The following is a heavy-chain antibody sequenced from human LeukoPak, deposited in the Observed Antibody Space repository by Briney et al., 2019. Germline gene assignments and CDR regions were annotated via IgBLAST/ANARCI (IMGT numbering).Heavy chain of an antibody. Sequence: ASVTVSCKASGYTFTSYGISWVRQAPGQGLEWMGWISAYNGNTNYAQKLQGRVTMTTDTSTSTAYMELRSLRSDDTAVYYCARGVRYFDWPRPNYYYYMDVWGKGTTATVSS. D-gene: IGHD3-9*01. J-gene: IGHJ6*03. CDR2: ISAYNGNT. V-gene: IGHV1-18*01. CDR3: ARGVRYFDWPRPNYYYYMDV. CDR1: GYTFTSYG.